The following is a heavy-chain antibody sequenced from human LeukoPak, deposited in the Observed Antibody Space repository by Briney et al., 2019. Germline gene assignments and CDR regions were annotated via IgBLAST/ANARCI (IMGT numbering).Heavy chain of an antibody. J-gene: IGHJ4*02. CDR3: ARHPEPGYCSSTSCHESYFDY. V-gene: IGHV3-23*01. Sequence: GGSLRLSCAASGFTFSPYSMDWVRQAPGKGLEWVSAISGSGGRPYYADSVKGRFTISRDNSKNTLYLQMNSLRAEDTAVYYCARHPEPGYCSSTSCHESYFDYWGQGTLVTVSS. D-gene: IGHD2-2*01. CDR1: GFTFSPYS. CDR2: ISGSGGRP.